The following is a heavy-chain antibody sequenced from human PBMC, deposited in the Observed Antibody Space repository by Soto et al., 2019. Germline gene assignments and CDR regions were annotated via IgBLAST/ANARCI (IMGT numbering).Heavy chain of an antibody. J-gene: IGHJ5*02. D-gene: IGHD6-6*01. CDR1: GGSISSSSYY. CDR2: IYYSGST. CDR3: GRLKGSSDWFDP. V-gene: IGHV4-39*01. Sequence: QLQLQESGPGLVKPSETLSLTCTVSGGSISSSSYYWGWIRQPPGKGLEWIGSIYYSGSTYYNPSLKSRFTISVDAPKNQFSLKLSSVTAAVTTVYYCGRLKGSSDWFDPWGQGTLVTVSS.